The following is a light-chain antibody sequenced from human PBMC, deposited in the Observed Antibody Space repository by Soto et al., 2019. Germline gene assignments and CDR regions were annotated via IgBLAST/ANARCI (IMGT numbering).Light chain of an antibody. CDR2: EVS. CDR3: SSYAGSNNFV. Sequence: QSVLTQPPSASGSPGQSVTISCTGPSSDVGGYNYVSWYQQHPGKAPKLMIYEVSKRPSGVPDRFSGSKSGNTASLTVSGLQAEDEADYYCSSYAGSNNFVFGTGTEVTVL. J-gene: IGLJ1*01. V-gene: IGLV2-8*01. CDR1: SSDVGGYNY.